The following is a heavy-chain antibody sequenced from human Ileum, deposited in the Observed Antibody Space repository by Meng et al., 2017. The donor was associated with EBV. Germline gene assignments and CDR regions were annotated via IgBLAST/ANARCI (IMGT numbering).Heavy chain of an antibody. Sequence: QGQLEESGPGLGKPSGSLSLTCAVSGGSISSSNWWSWVRQPPGKGLEWIGEIYHSGSTNYNPFLKSRVTISVDKSKNQFSLNLSSVTAADTAVYYCARVGQWLPIDYWGQGTLVTVSS. CDR2: IYHSGST. V-gene: IGHV4-4*02. CDR1: GGSISSSNW. D-gene: IGHD6-19*01. J-gene: IGHJ4*02. CDR3: ARVGQWLPIDY.